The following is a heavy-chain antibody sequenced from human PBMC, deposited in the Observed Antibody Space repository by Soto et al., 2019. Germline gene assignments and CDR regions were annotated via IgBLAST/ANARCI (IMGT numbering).Heavy chain of an antibody. V-gene: IGHV1-69*06. CDR1: GRTFSSYA. CDR3: ARWEGIVPAGRAFDI. J-gene: IGHJ3*02. CDR2: IIPIFGTA. Sequence: ASVKVSCKASGRTFSSYAISWVRQAPGQGLEWMGGIIPIFGTANYAQKFQGRVTITADKYTSTAYMELSSLRSEDTAVYYCARWEGIVPAGRAFDIWGQGTMVTVSS. D-gene: IGHD2-2*01.